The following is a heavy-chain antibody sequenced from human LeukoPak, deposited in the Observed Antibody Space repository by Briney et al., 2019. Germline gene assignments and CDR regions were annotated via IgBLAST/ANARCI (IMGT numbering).Heavy chain of an antibody. CDR1: GFTFDDYA. CDR2: ISWNGGSI. D-gene: IGHD6-13*01. J-gene: IGHJ5*02. CDR3: AKDLYSSSWYDRMGFDP. Sequence: GGSLRLSCAASGFTFDDYAMHWVRQAPGKGLEWVSGISWNGGSIGYADSVKGRFTISRDNAKNSLYLQMNSLRAEDTALYYCAKDLYSSSWYDRMGFDPWGQGTLVTVSS. V-gene: IGHV3-9*01.